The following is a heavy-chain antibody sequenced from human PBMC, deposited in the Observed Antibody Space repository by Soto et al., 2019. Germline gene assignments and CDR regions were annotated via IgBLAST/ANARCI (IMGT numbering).Heavy chain of an antibody. CDR1: GYTFTSSG. J-gene: IGHJ4*02. Sequence: QVQLVQSGAEVKKPGASVKVSCKASGYTFTSSGISWVRQAPGQGLEWMGWISAYNGNTNDAQNLQGRVTMTTDTSARTDDMELRSLRSDDTAVYYCARAGDVYSQDDYWGQGTLGTVSS. V-gene: IGHV1-18*01. CDR2: ISAYNGNT. D-gene: IGHD2-21*01. CDR3: ARAGDVYSQDDY.